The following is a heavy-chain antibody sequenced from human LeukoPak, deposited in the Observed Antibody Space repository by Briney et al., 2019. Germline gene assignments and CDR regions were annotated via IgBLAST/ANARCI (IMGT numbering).Heavy chain of an antibody. CDR1: GGSISSGSYY. J-gene: IGHJ5*02. V-gene: IGHV4-61*02. CDR2: IYTSGST. CDR3: ARQPSGSFWFDP. Sequence: SETLSLTCTVSGGSISSGSYYWSWIRQPAGKGLEWIGRIYTSGSTNYNPSLKSRVTISVDTSKNQFSLKLSSVTAADTAVYYCARQPSGSFWFDPWGQGTRVTVSS. D-gene: IGHD1-26*01.